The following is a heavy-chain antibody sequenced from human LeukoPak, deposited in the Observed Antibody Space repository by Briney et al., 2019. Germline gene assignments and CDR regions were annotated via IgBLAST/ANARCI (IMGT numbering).Heavy chain of an antibody. J-gene: IGHJ4*02. Sequence: PGRSLRLSCAASGFTFDDYAMHWVRQAPGKGLEWVSGISWNSGSIGYADSVKGRFTISRDNAKNSLYLQMNSLRAEDTALYYCAKAVGQWLWSYGETFDYWGQGTLVTVSS. V-gene: IGHV3-9*01. CDR2: ISWNSGSI. CDR3: AKAVGQWLWSYGETFDY. CDR1: GFTFDDYA. D-gene: IGHD6-19*01.